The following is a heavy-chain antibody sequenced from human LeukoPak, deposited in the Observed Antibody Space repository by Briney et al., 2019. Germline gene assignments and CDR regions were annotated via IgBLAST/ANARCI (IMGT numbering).Heavy chain of an antibody. D-gene: IGHD6-13*01. CDR1: GFTFSSYW. CDR3: GRSAAAGFFDY. CDR2: IKQDGSEK. V-gene: IGHV3-7*03. Sequence: GGSLRLSCAASGFTFSSYWMRWVRQAPGRGVEWVANIKQDGSEKYYVASVKGRFTISRDNAKNSLYMQMNSLRAEDTAVYYCGRSAAAGFFDYWGQGTLVTVSS. J-gene: IGHJ4*02.